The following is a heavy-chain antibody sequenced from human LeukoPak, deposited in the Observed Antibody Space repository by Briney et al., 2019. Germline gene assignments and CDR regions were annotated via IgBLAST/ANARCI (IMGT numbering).Heavy chain of an antibody. V-gene: IGHV6-1*01. CDR2: TYYRSKWYN. CDR1: GDSVSSNSAA. Sequence: SQTLSLTCAISGDSVSSNSAAWNWIRQSPSRGLEWLGRTYYRSKWYNDYAVSVKSRITINPDTSKNQFSLQLNSVTPEDTAGYYCARAIRSSGWYPPQAWFDPWGQGTLVTVSS. J-gene: IGHJ5*02. D-gene: IGHD6-19*01. CDR3: ARAIRSSGWYPPQAWFDP.